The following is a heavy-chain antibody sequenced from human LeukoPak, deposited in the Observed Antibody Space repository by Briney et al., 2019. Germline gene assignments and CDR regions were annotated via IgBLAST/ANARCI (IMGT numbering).Heavy chain of an antibody. Sequence: GGSLRLSCAASGFTFSRNGMTWVRQAPGKGLEWVSAISGSGGSTYYADSVKGRFTISRGNSKNTLYLQMNSLRSDDTAVYYCARDFGEMGEWELVRYYYYYMDVWGKGTTVTVSS. D-gene: IGHD1-26*01. J-gene: IGHJ6*03. CDR1: GFTFSRNG. CDR2: ISGSGGST. CDR3: ARDFGEMGEWELVRYYYYYMDV. V-gene: IGHV3-23*01.